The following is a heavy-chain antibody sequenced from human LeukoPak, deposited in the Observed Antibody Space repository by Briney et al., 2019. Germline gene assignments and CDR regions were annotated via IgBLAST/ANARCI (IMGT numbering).Heavy chain of an antibody. CDR1: GDSVSNNNAG. J-gene: IGHJ4*02. CDR2: TYYRSTWYN. Sequence: SQTLSLTCAISGDSVSNNNAGWNGVRQSPSRGLEWRGRTYYRSTWYNDYGESVKSRITITPDTSKNQFSLQLNSVSPEDTAVYYCARLQHLGQGFHYWGQGTLVTVSS. CDR3: ARLQHLGQGFHY. D-gene: IGHD3-3*02. V-gene: IGHV6-1*01.